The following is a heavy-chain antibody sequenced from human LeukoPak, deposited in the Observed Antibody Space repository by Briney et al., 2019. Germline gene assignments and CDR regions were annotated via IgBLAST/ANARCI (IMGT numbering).Heavy chain of an antibody. D-gene: IGHD3-10*01. Sequence: PGGSLRLSCAASGFTFSSYAMSWVRQAPGKGLEWVSAISGSGGSTYYADSVKGRFTISRDNSKNTLYLQMNSLRAEDTAVYYCAKDQGYGSGSISPGDYWGQGTLVTVSS. CDR2: ISGSGGST. V-gene: IGHV3-23*01. CDR3: AKDQGYGSGSISPGDY. CDR1: GFTFSSYA. J-gene: IGHJ4*02.